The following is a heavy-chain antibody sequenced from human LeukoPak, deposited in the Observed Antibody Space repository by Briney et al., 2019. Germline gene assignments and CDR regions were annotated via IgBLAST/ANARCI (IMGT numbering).Heavy chain of an antibody. J-gene: IGHJ5*02. CDR1: GFTFKLYW. V-gene: IGHV3-74*01. Sequence: GGSLRLSCAASGFTFKLYWMRGVRQAPGKGPVWVSRINDDGSSTTYADSVKGRFTISRDDAKNMLFLQMNSLRGEDTAVYYCVRGGPSTWSWGQGTLVTVSS. CDR2: INDDGSST. CDR3: VRGGPSTWS. D-gene: IGHD2-15*01.